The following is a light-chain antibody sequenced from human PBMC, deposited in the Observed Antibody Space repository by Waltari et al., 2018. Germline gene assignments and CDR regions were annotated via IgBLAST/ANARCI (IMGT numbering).Light chain of an antibody. CDR3: QQYVESPAT. CDR1: QSVRIY. Sequence: IVLTQSPGTVPLSPGDRATLSCRASQSVRIYLAWYQQKPGQAPMLLIYHASTRATGIPDRFSASGSGTDFSLTISRLEPEDFAMYYCQQYVESPATFGQGTKVEIK. CDR2: HAS. J-gene: IGKJ1*01. V-gene: IGKV3-20*01.